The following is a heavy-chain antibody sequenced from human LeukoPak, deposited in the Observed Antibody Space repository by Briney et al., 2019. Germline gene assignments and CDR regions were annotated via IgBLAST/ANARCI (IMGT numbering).Heavy chain of an antibody. D-gene: IGHD2-8*01. CDR1: DFTFSDNY. Sequence: GGPRELSCAALDFTFSDNYMSWIRKPPGKGLEWVSYISSSGTTMEYANSVKGRFTISRDNAKDSLYLQMNSLEAEDTAVYYCAKGHTYGMIWGQGTLVSVSS. V-gene: IGHV3-11*01. J-gene: IGHJ4*02. CDR3: AKGHTYGMI. CDR2: ISSSGTTM.